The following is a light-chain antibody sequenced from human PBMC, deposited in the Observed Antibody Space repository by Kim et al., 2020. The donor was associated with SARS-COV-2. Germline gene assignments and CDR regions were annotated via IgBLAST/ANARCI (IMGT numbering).Light chain of an antibody. J-gene: IGLJ1*01. CDR2: EVS. CDR3: SSYTVSNIFV. V-gene: IGLV2-8*01. CDR1: GSDVGKYNY. Sequence: GQSLTISCTGTGSDVGKYNYVSWYQHHPGKAPKLMIYEVSERPSGVPDRFSGSKSGNTASLTVSGLQADDEADYYCSSYTVSNIFVFGTGTKVTVL.